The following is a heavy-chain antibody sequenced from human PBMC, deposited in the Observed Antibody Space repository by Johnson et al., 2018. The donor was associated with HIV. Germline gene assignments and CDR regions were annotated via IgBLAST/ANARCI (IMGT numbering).Heavy chain of an antibody. V-gene: IGHV3-33*06. CDR1: GSPFSNYG. CDR2: RWFAGNRK. Sequence: QVKLVESGGGVVQPGRSLRLSCSAPGSPFSNYGIHWVRQAPGKGLEWVAVRWFAGNRKYYVNPGKARITISRDISKNTLYLQMNSLRAEDTAVYYCAKDRGIGAHDGVDNWGQGTMVSVSS. J-gene: IGHJ3*02. D-gene: IGHD6-6*01. CDR3: AKDRGIGAHDGVDN.